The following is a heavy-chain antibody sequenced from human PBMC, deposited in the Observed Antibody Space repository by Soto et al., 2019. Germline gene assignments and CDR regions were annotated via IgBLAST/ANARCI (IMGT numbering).Heavy chain of an antibody. J-gene: IGHJ4*02. V-gene: IGHV4-30-2*06. Sequence: QLRLQESGSGVVRTSETLSLTCTVSGGSITHGGFSWSWIRQSPGKGLEWIGYIGHLENTYFHPTFKSRLTMSIDRSKNQFSLNLSSVTAADSAVYYCARGGGNDPFDSWGQGVLVSVSS. D-gene: IGHD5-12*01. CDR2: IGHLENT. CDR1: GGSITHGGFS. CDR3: ARGGGNDPFDS.